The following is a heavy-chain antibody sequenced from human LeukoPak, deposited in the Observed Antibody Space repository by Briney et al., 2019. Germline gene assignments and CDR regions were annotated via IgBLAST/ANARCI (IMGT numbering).Heavy chain of an antibody. D-gene: IGHD5-18*01. V-gene: IGHV4-34*01. CDR2: INHSGST. J-gene: IGHJ5*02. CDR1: GGSFSGYY. Sequence: SETLSLTCAVSGGSFSGYYWSWIRQPPGKGLEWIGEINHSGSTNYNASLKSRVTISVDTSKNQFSLRLSSVTAEDTAMYYCAPRGDIEHSYGYGKWFDPWGQGTRVTVSS. CDR3: APRGDIEHSYGYGKWFDP.